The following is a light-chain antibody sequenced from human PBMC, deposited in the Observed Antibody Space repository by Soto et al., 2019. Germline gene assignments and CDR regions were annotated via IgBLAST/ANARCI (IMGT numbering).Light chain of an antibody. V-gene: IGKV1-12*01. Sequence: DIQITQSPSTLSASVGDRVTITCRASQSISSWLAWYQQKPGKAPKLLIYAASTLQSGVPSRFSGSGSGTEFIPTINNLQPEDFASYFCLQVYSFPRTFGLGTKVDIK. J-gene: IGKJ1*01. CDR2: AAS. CDR1: QSISSW. CDR3: LQVYSFPRT.